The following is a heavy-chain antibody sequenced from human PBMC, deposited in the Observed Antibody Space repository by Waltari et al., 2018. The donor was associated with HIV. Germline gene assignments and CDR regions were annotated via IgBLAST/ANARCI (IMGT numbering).Heavy chain of an antibody. Sequence: VQVMESGGGVVQPGGSLRLSGEVFGFAIRSFALHWVRQRPGTGLEWLAVISSDGRRTFLCESLEGRLSVSRDEVKTTVYLHMTSLRVDDTATYYCAKDLVYYDGHHTMDVWGQGTTVTVSS. J-gene: IGHJ6*02. CDR1: GFAIRSFA. CDR3: AKDLVYYDGHHTMDV. D-gene: IGHD3-16*01. V-gene: IGHV3-30*18. CDR2: ISSDGRRT.